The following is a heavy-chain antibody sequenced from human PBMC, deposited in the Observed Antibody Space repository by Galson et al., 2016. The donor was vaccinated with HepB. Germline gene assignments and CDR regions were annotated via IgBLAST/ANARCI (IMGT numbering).Heavy chain of an antibody. J-gene: IGHJ6*02. Sequence: SAKVSCKASGYTFTSYTLYWVPQARGQRLEWMGWITTGTGGTKYSQKFQDRVTITRDTSATTAYMEPISLKSEATAVYYCARGGRAAAASFTYSGMDVWGQGTTVTVSS. D-gene: IGHD6-13*01. CDR1: GYTFTSYT. CDR3: ARGGRAAAASFTYSGMDV. V-gene: IGHV1-3*04. CDR2: ITTGTGGT.